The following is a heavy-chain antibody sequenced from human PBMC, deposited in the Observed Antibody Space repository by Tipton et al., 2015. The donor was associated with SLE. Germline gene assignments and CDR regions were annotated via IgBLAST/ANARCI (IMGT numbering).Heavy chain of an antibody. J-gene: IGHJ4*02. Sequence: TLSLTCTVSGGSLRSGAYYWRWIRQHPGKGLEWIGYIHDSGATFYNPSLRSRSAISVDTSQNQFSLRLTSVTAADTAVYYCARHLGASFDFWGQGILVTVSS. V-gene: IGHV4-31*03. CDR2: IHDSGAT. CDR3: ARHLGASFDF. CDR1: GGSLRSGAYY.